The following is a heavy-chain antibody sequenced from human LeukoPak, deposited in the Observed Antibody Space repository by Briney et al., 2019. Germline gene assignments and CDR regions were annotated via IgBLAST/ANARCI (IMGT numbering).Heavy chain of an antibody. Sequence: GVSLRLSCAASGFTFSNYAMVWVRQAPGKGLEWVSAISDSGGSTLYADSVKGRFTISRDNSKNTVYLQMHSLGAEDTAVYYCAKDSIYGDYANWFDPWGQGTLVTVSS. J-gene: IGHJ5*02. CDR1: GFTFSNYA. D-gene: IGHD4-17*01. V-gene: IGHV3-23*01. CDR3: AKDSIYGDYANWFDP. CDR2: ISDSGGST.